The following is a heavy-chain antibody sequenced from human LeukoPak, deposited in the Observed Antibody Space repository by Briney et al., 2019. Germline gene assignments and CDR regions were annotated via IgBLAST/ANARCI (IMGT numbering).Heavy chain of an antibody. CDR3: ARDARIAAAGSFTHFDY. Sequence: GRSLRLSCAASGFTFSSYAMHWVRQAPGKGLEWVAVISYDGSNKYYADSVKGRFTISRDNSKNTLYLQMNSLRAEDTAVYYCARDARIAAAGSFTHFDYWGQGTLVTVSS. V-gene: IGHV3-30*04. CDR2: ISYDGSNK. CDR1: GFTFSSYA. J-gene: IGHJ4*02. D-gene: IGHD6-13*01.